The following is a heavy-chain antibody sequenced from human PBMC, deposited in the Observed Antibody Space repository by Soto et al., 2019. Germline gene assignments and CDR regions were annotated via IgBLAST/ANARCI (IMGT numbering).Heavy chain of an antibody. D-gene: IGHD6-13*01. CDR2: ISDSGDRT. V-gene: IGHV3-23*01. CDR1: GFTFSNDA. J-gene: IGHJ5*02. Sequence: GGSLRLSCAASGFTFSNDAMSWVRRAPEKGLEWVSAISDSGDRTFYADSVKGRFTISRDNSKNTLYMQMDSLGAEDTAVYYCAKGHTSSWSFDPWGQGTLVTVSS. CDR3: AKGHTSSWSFDP.